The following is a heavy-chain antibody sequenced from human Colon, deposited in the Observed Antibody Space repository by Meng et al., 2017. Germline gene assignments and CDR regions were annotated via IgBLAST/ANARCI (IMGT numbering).Heavy chain of an antibody. V-gene: IGHV3-21*01. J-gene: IGHJ4*02. CDR1: GFAFSSFT. CDR2: ISSRSNYI. CDR3: AREGGSSWY. Sequence: GESLKISCAAAGFAFSSFTMNWVRQAPGKGLEWVSSISSRSNYIYYEDSLKGRFAISRDNAKNSVYLQINTLTAEDPCVHYCAREGGSSWYWGQGTLVTVSS. D-gene: IGHD6-13*01.